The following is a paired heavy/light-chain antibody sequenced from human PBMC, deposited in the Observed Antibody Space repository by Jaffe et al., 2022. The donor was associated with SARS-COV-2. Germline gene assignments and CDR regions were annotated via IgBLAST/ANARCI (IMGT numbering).Light chain of an antibody. CDR3: GAWDGSLTAWV. CDR2: ENN. J-gene: IGLJ3*02. Sequence: QSVLTQPPSVSAAPGQKVTISCSGSSSNIGKNDVSWYQQLPRTAPRLLIYENNKRPSGIPDRFSGSKSGTSATLGITGLQTGDEANYYCGAWDGSLTAWVFGGGTKLTVL. V-gene: IGLV1-51*02. CDR1: SSNIGKND.
Heavy chain of an antibody. V-gene: IGHV1-8*01. J-gene: IGHJ4*03. CDR3: ATIGECSSPTCRIDY. CDR1: GYTFTSSA. Sequence: QVQLVQSGAEVREPGASVKVSCKASGYTFTSSAITWVRQATGQGLEYMGWMNPSSGNSGSVQRFRGRVIMTANAYLSTAYMELNTLESGDTAVYYCATIGECSSPTCRIDYWGNGTLVTVSS. D-gene: IGHD3-10*01. CDR2: MNPSSGNS.